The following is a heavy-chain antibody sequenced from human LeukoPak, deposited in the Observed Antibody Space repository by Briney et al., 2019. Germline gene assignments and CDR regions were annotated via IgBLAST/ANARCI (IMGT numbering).Heavy chain of an antibody. CDR2: INPRGGST. Sequence: ASVKVTCKASGYSFTSYYLHWVRQAPGQGLEWMGIINPRGGSTSNAQTFQGRVTMTRDTSISTAYMELSRLRSDDTAVYYCARDPKYCSGGSCSPWHFDYWGQGTLVTVSS. J-gene: IGHJ4*02. CDR1: GYSFTSYY. CDR3: ARDPKYCSGGSCSPWHFDY. V-gene: IGHV1-46*01. D-gene: IGHD2-15*01.